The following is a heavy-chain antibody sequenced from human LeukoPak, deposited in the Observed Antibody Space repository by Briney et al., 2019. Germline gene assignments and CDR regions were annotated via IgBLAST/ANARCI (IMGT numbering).Heavy chain of an antibody. V-gene: IGHV4-34*01. J-gene: IGHJ4*02. CDR2: INHSGST. CDR1: GGSFSGYY. Sequence: SETLSLTCAVYGGSFSGYYWSWIRQPPGKGLEWIGEINHSGSTNYNPSLKSRVTISVDTSKNQFSLKLSSVTAADTAVYYCAGTYSGYDYGLPNFDYWGQGTLVTVSS. CDR3: AGTYSGYDYGLPNFDY. D-gene: IGHD5-12*01.